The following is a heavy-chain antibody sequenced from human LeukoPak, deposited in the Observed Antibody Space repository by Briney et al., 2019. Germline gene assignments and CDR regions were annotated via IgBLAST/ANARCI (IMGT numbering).Heavy chain of an antibody. J-gene: IGHJ4*02. D-gene: IGHD3-22*01. Sequence: GGSLRLSCAASGFTFSSYAMHWVRQAPGKGLEWVAIISYDGSNKYHADSVKGRFTISRDNAKNTLYLQMNSLRAEDTAVYYCARLNGRDSSGSSDYWGQGTLVTVSS. CDR1: GFTFSSYA. CDR3: ARLNGRDSSGSSDY. V-gene: IGHV3-30-3*01. CDR2: ISYDGSNK.